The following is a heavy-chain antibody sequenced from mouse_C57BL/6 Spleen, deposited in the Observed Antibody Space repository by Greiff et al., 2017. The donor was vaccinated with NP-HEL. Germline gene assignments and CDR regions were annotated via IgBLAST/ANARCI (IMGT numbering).Heavy chain of an antibody. CDR2: IHPSDSDT. D-gene: IGHD1-1*01. CDR3: AITRVYYGSEAMDY. J-gene: IGHJ4*01. CDR1: GYTFTSYW. V-gene: IGHV1-74*01. Sequence: QVQLQQPGAELVKPGASVKVSCKASGYTFTSYWLHWVTQRPGQGLEWIGRIHPSDSDTNYNQKFKGKATLTVDTSSSTAYMQLSSLTSEDSAVYYCAITRVYYGSEAMDYWGQGTSVTVSS.